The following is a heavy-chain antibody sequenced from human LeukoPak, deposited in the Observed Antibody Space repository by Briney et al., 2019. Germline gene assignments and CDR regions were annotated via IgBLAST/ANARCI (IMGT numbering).Heavy chain of an antibody. J-gene: IGHJ5*02. D-gene: IGHD3-10*01. V-gene: IGHV3-33*01. CDR1: GFTFSSYG. CDR3: AREVGSGPGWFDP. Sequence: GRSLRLSCAAFGFTFSSYGMHWVRQAPGKGREGVAVIWYDGSNKYYADSVKGRFTISRDNAKNSLYLQMNSLRAEDTAVYYCAREVGSGPGWFDPWGQGTLVTVSS. CDR2: IWYDGSNK.